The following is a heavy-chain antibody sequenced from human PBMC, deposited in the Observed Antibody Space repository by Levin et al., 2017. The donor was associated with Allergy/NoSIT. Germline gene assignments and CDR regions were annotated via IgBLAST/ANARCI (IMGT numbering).Heavy chain of an antibody. CDR3: ARSLWASRYPDY. V-gene: IGHV3-30*03. J-gene: IGHJ4*02. CDR2: ISNDGNLQ. D-gene: IGHD1-26*01. CDR1: GFTFTSYS. Sequence: GESLKISCAASGFTFTSYSMHWVRQAPGQGLEWVAAISNDGNLQAYADSVKGRFTIFRDNFKNTLYVQMNSLGLEDTAVYYCARSLWASRYPDYWGQGTLVTVSS.